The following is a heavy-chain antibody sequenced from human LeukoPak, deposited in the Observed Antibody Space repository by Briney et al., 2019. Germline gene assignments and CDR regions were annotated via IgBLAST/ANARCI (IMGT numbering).Heavy chain of an antibody. Sequence: GGSLRLSCAASGFTVSSNYMSWVRQAPGKGLEWVSVIYSGGSTYYADSVKGRFTISRDNSKNTLYLQMNSLRAEDTAVYYCARSYIAAAGTDYYYYYGMDVWGQGTTVTVSS. CDR3: ARSYIAAAGTDYYYYYGMDV. J-gene: IGHJ6*02. CDR2: IYSGGST. CDR1: GFTVSSNY. V-gene: IGHV3-66*02. D-gene: IGHD6-13*01.